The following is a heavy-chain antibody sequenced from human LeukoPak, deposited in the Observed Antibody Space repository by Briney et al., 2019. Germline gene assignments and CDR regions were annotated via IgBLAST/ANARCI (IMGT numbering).Heavy chain of an antibody. Sequence: SETLSLTCAVSGGSISSSNWWSWVRQPPGKGLEWIGEIYHSGSTNYNPSLKSRVTISVDKSKNQFSLKLSSVTAADTAVYYCAGGDNGSGWYSSYFDYWGQGTLVTVSS. CDR1: GGSISSSNW. D-gene: IGHD6-19*01. CDR2: IYHSGST. J-gene: IGHJ4*02. V-gene: IGHV4-4*02. CDR3: AGGDNGSGWYSSYFDY.